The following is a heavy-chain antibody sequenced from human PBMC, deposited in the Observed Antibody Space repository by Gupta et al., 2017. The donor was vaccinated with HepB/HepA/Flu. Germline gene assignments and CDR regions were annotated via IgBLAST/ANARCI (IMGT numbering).Heavy chain of an antibody. V-gene: IGHV4-59*08. CDR2: IYYNGDT. Sequence: QVQLQESGTGLVKPSETLSLTCPVSGGSLSLYYWSWIRQPPGKGLEWIGHIYYNGDTNYNPSLKSRVAMSVDTSKNQFSLKLSSLTAADTAVYYCARGYSTSWTYYFDYWGQGSLVTVSS. J-gene: IGHJ4*02. CDR3: ARGYSTSWTYYFDY. CDR1: GGSLSLYY. D-gene: IGHD6-13*01.